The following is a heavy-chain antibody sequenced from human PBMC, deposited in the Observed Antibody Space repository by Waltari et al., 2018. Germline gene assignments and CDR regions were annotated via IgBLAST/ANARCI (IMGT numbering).Heavy chain of an antibody. Sequence: QLQLQESGPGLVKPSETLSLTCVVSGGSIISAAYSWGWVRQPPGKGLEFIGGMYYSGSTYYNPSLKSRVTISVDTSQNQFSLRLSSVTAADTAVYYCARQDYYYVKGYFDLWGRGTLVTVSS. D-gene: IGHD3-22*01. V-gene: IGHV4-39*01. CDR2: MYYSGST. CDR1: GGSIISAAYS. CDR3: ARQDYYYVKGYFDL. J-gene: IGHJ2*01.